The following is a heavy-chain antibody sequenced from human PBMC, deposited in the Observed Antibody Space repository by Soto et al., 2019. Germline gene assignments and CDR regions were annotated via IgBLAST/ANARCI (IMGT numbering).Heavy chain of an antibody. CDR1: GGSISSYY. CDR2: IYYSGST. J-gene: IGHJ6*03. Sequence: SETLSLTCTVSGGSISSYYWSWIRQPPGKGLEWIGYIYYSGSTNYNPSLKSRVTISVDTSKNQFSLKLSSVTAADTAVYYCARIPIVATIPRYYYYYYMDVWGKGTTVTVSS. CDR3: ARIPIVATIPRYYYYYYMDV. D-gene: IGHD5-12*01. V-gene: IGHV4-59*08.